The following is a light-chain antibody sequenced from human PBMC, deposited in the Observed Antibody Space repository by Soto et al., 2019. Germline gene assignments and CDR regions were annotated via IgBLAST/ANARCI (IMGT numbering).Light chain of an antibody. CDR1: QSVSSN. Sequence: EIGMTQSPATLSVSPGERATLSCRASQSVSSNLAWYQQKPGQAPRLLIYGASNRATGIPARFSGSGSGTEFTLTISSLPSEDFAVYYCQQYNNCPPVMYTFGQGTKLEIK. J-gene: IGKJ2*01. CDR2: GAS. V-gene: IGKV3-15*01. CDR3: QQYNNCPPVMYT.